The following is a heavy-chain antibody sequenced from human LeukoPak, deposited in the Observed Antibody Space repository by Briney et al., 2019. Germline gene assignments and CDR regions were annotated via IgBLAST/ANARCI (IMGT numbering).Heavy chain of an antibody. V-gene: IGHV4-4*07. CDR1: GVSISSYY. CDR3: ARPYYDFWSGYEDYMDV. D-gene: IGHD3-3*01. J-gene: IGHJ6*03. CDR2: IYTSGST. Sequence: PSETLSLTCTVSGVSISSYYWSWIRQPAGKGLEWIGRIYTSGSTNYNPSLKSRVTISVDTSKNQFSLKLSSVTAADTAVYYCARPYYDFWSGYEDYMDVWGKGTTVTVSS.